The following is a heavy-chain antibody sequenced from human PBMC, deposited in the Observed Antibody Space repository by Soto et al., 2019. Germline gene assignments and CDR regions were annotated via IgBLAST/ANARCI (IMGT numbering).Heavy chain of an antibody. CDR2: ISAYSGNT. V-gene: IGHV1-18*01. J-gene: IGHJ5*02. Sequence: AASVKVSCKASGYTFTSYGISWVRQAPGQGLEWMGWISAYSGNTNYAQKLQGRVTMTTDTSTSTAYMELRSLRSDDTAVYYCARERRSGYSGHDGFDPWGQGTLVTVSS. CDR1: GYTFTSYG. D-gene: IGHD5-12*01. CDR3: ARERRSGYSGHDGFDP.